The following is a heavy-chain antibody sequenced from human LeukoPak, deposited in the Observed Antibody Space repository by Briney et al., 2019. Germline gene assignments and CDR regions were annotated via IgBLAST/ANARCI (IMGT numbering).Heavy chain of an antibody. Sequence: TVKVSSKRSGGTLSSYAISWVRQPPEPRLELMVRIIPNFGTASCAQKFQGRVTITTDESTSTAYMELSSLRSEDTAVYYCARAARSGWSTYNWFDPWGQGTLVTVSS. J-gene: IGHJ5*02. CDR3: ARAARSGWSTYNWFDP. CDR1: GGTLSSYA. V-gene: IGHV1-69*05. D-gene: IGHD6-19*01. CDR2: IIPNFGTA.